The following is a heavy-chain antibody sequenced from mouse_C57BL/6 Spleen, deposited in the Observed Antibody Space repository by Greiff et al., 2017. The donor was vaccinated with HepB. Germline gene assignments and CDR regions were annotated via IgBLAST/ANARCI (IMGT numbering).Heavy chain of an antibody. V-gene: IGHV1-82*01. CDR1: GYAFSSSW. CDR3: SRCDGNYRYYAMDY. Sequence: QVQLQQSGPELVKPGASVKISCKASGYAFSSSWMNWVKQRPGKGLEWIGRIYPGDGDTNYNGKFKGKATLTADKSSSTAYMQLSSLTSEDSAVYFCSRCDGNYRYYAMDYLGQGTSVTVSS. CDR2: IYPGDGDT. J-gene: IGHJ4*01. D-gene: IGHD2-1*01.